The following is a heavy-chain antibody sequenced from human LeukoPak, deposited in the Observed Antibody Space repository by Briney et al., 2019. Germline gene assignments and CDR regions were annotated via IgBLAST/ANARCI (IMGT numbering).Heavy chain of an antibody. CDR1: GFTFSSYA. CDR2: ISYDGSNK. D-gene: IGHD6-19*01. CDR3: ARDIGPSSGTYFQH. V-gene: IGHV3-30-3*01. Sequence: GGSLRLSCAASGFTFSSYAMHWVRQAPGKGLEWVAVISYDGSNKYYADSVKGRFTISRDNSKNTLYLQMNSLRAEDTAVYYCARDIGPSSGTYFQHWGQGTLVTVSS. J-gene: IGHJ1*01.